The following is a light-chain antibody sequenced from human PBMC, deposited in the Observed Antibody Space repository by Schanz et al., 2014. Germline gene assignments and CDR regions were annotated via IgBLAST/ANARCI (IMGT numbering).Light chain of an antibody. J-gene: IGLJ2*01. CDR1: SSDIGRYNY. Sequence: QSALTQPPSASGSPGQSVTISCTGTSSDIGRYNYVSWYQHHPGKAPKLLIYDVTKRPSGVPDRFSGSKSGNTASLTVSGLQTEDEADYYCCSYAGSSTLLFGGGTKLTVL. CDR3: CSYAGSSTLL. CDR2: DVT. V-gene: IGLV2-8*01.